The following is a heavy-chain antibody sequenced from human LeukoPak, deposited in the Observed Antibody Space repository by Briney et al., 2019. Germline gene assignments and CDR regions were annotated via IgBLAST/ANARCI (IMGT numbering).Heavy chain of an antibody. CDR2: ISHDGNNE. D-gene: IGHD2-21*02. J-gene: IGHJ4*02. Sequence: GGSLRLSCAASGFTFNNYGLHWLRHAPGKGLEWVTLISHDGNNEYYADSVKGRFATSRDDSKNTMYLQMNSLRAEDTAVYYCAKDPSLRVTLPVWGQGTLVTVSS. CDR3: AKDPSLRVTLPV. CDR1: GFTFNNYG. V-gene: IGHV3-30*18.